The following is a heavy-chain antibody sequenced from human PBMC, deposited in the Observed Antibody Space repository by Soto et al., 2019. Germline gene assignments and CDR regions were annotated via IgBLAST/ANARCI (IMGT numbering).Heavy chain of an antibody. Sequence: PSETLSLTCTVSGGSLFGDYCTWIRQPAGGGLEWIGRINSDGNTNYSPSLKSRVTMSVDPSRKHFSLTLTSVTAADTASYFCARARRLENRFDPWGPGIQVTVSS. CDR2: INSDGNT. CDR1: GGSLFGDY. D-gene: IGHD5-12*01. J-gene: IGHJ5*02. V-gene: IGHV4-4*07. CDR3: ARARRLENRFDP.